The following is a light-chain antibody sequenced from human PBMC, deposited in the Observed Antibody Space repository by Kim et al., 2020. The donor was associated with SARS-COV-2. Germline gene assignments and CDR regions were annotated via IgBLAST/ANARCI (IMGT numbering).Light chain of an antibody. CDR1: QSVSSN. Sequence: VPPGERATLACRASQSVSSNLAWYQQKPGQAPRLLIYGASTRATGIPARFSGSGSGTEFTLTISSLQSEDFAVYYCQQYNNWPLTFGGGTKVDIK. V-gene: IGKV3-15*01. CDR2: GAS. J-gene: IGKJ4*01. CDR3: QQYNNWPLT.